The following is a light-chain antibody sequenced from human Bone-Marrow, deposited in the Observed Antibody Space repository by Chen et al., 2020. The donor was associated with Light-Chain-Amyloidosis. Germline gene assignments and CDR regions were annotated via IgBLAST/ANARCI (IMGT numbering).Light chain of an antibody. Sequence: SALTQPASVSGSPGLSITLSFTGTSRDCGSYNLVSWYQQHPGKDPKIMIYDDNKRPSGVSNRFAGAKSGNTASLTISGLKADDEADYYCSSFTSRSTRVFGGGTTLTVL. CDR2: DDN. J-gene: IGLJ3*02. V-gene: IGLV2-14*02. CDR1: SRDCGSYNL. CDR3: SSFTSRSTRV.